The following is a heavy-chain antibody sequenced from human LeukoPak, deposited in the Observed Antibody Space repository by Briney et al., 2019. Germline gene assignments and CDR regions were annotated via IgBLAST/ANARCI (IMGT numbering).Heavy chain of an antibody. CDR3: ARTLRGGNHVRVYYYGMDV. CDR1: GYTFTSYD. D-gene: IGHD3-10*01. J-gene: IGHJ6*02. V-gene: IGHV1-8*01. Sequence: ASVKVSCKASGYTFTSYDINWVRQATGQGLEWMGWMNPNSGNTGYAQKFQGRVTMTRNTPISTAYMELSSLRSEDTAVYYCARTLRGGNHVRVYYYGMDVWGQGTTVTVSS. CDR2: MNPNSGNT.